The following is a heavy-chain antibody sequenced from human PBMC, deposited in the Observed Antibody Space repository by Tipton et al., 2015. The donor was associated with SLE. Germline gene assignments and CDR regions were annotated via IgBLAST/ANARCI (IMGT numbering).Heavy chain of an antibody. J-gene: IGHJ6*03. CDR3: ARRGDYPALRHSGYYIDV. V-gene: IGHV5-51*03. CDR1: GYNFGNHW. Sequence: QLVQSGAELKKPGESLKISCRATGYNFGNHWIAWVRQRPGKGLEWMGIIYPDDSETRYNPSFQGHVTISGDTSINTAYLHWSSLEASDTATYYCARRGDYPALRHSGYYIDVWGSGTTVTASS. CDR2: IYPDDSET. D-gene: IGHD3-10*01.